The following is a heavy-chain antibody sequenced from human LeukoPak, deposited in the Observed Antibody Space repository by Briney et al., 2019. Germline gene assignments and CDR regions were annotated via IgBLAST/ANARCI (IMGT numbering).Heavy chain of an antibody. CDR2: IFYTGGT. J-gene: IGHJ4*02. V-gene: IGHV4-59*01. D-gene: IGHD1-1*01. CDR1: GGSLNNYY. CDR3: ARVGDWNDLVY. Sequence: KPSETLSLTCTVSGGSLNNYYWTWIRQSPGKGLEWIGYIFYTGGTNYNPSLKSRVTISVDTSKNQFSLNLNSVTTTDTAVYYCARVGDWNDLVYWGQGAPAAVSS.